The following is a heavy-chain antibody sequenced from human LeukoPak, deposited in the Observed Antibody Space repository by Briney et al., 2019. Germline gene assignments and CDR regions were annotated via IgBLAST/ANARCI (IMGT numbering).Heavy chain of an antibody. CDR2: IYYSGST. D-gene: IGHD3-3*01. Sequence: SETLSLTCTVSGGSIISSSYFWGWIRQPPRKGLEWIGSIYYSGSTYYNPSLKSRVTISVDTSKNQFSLKLSSVTAADTAVYYCAGNYDFWSGYWNLDYWGQGTLVTVSS. J-gene: IGHJ4*02. CDR1: GGSIISSSYF. V-gene: IGHV4-39*07. CDR3: AGNYDFWSGYWNLDY.